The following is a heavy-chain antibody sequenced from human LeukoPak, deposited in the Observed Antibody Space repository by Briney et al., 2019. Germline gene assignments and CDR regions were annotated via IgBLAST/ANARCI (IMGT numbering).Heavy chain of an antibody. J-gene: IGHJ4*02. CDR1: GGSISSYY. CDR3: AREVIAAASSGEFDY. Sequence: SETLSLTCTVSGGSISSYYWSWTRQPPGKGLEWIGYIYYSGSTNYNPSLKSRVTISVDTSKNQFSLKLSSVTAADTAVYYCAREVIAAASSGEFDYWGQGTLVTVSS. V-gene: IGHV4-59*01. D-gene: IGHD2-21*01. CDR2: IYYSGST.